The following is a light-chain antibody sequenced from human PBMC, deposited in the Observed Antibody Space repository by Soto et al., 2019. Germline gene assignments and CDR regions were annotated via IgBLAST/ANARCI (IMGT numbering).Light chain of an antibody. V-gene: IGKV1-39*01. Sequence: DIQMTQSPSSLSASLGDRVTITCRASQNIDNYLNWCQQKPGKAPKLLIYATSTLQSGVPSRFSGSGSGTEFTLTISSLQAEDFATYFCQESYISPAVSFGGGTKVDIK. J-gene: IGKJ4*01. CDR3: QESYISPAVS. CDR2: ATS. CDR1: QNIDNY.